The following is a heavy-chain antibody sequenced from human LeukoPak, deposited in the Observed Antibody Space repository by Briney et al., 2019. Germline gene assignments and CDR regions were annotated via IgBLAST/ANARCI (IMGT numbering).Heavy chain of an antibody. D-gene: IGHD6-19*01. J-gene: IGHJ4*02. CDR2: IYSSGST. CDR3: ARVKSGWYYFDY. CDR1: GGSISSSSYY. V-gene: IGHV4-61*02. Sequence: SETLSITCTVSGGSISSSSYYWSWIRQPAGKGLEWIGRIYSSGSTDYNPSLKSRVAISVDTSKNQFSLNLSSVTAADTAIYYCARVKSGWYYFDYWGQGTLVTVSS.